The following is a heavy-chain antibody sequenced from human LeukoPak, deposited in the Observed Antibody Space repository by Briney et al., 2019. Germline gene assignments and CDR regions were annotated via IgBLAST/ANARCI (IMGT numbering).Heavy chain of an antibody. Sequence: SQTLSLTCAISGDTVSSNSATWNWIRQSPSRGLEWLGRTYYTSKWYSDYAVSVKSRITINPDTSKNQFSLQLNSVTPEDTAVYYCARIGHPWGIEDAFDIWGQGTMVTVSP. CDR3: ARIGHPWGIEDAFDI. J-gene: IGHJ3*02. V-gene: IGHV6-1*01. CDR1: GDTVSSNSAT. D-gene: IGHD3-16*01. CDR2: TYYTSKWYS.